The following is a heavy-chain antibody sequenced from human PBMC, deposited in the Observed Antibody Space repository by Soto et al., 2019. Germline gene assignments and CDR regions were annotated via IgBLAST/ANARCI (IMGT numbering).Heavy chain of an antibody. CDR3: AKDIVVVVAATLDY. D-gene: IGHD2-15*01. CDR1: GFTFSSYA. CDR2: ISGSGGST. Sequence: GGSLRLSCAASGFTFSSYAMSWVRQAPGKGLEWVSAISGSGGSTYYADSVKGRFTISRDNSKNTLYLQMNSLRAEDTAVYYCAKDIVVVVAATLDYWGQGTLVTVSS. V-gene: IGHV3-23*01. J-gene: IGHJ4*02.